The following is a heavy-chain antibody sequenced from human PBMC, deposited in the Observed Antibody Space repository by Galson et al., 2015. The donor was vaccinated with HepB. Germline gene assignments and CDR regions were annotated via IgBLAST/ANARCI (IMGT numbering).Heavy chain of an antibody. J-gene: IGHJ4*02. CDR1: GFTFSNAW. CDR3: TLRFLWFGELYDY. Sequence: SLRLSCAASGFTFSNAWMTWVRQAPGKGLEWVGRIKSKTDGGRTDYAAPVKGRFTISRDDSKNTLYLQMNSLKTEDTAVYYCTLRFLWFGELYDYWGQGTLVTVSS. V-gene: IGHV3-15*07. CDR2: IKSKTDGGRT. D-gene: IGHD3-10*01.